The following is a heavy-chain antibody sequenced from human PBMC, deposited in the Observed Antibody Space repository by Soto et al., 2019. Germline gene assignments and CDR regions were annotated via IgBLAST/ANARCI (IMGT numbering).Heavy chain of an antibody. CDR1: GGSISSYY. CDR3: ARVYYDFWSGYSVYYYYYGMDV. CDR2: IYYSGST. Sequence: SETLSLTCTVSGGSISSYYWSWIRQPPGKGLEWIGYIYYSGSTNYNPSLKSRVTISVDTSKNQFSLKLSSVTAADTAVYYCARVYYDFWSGYSVYYYYYGMDVWGQGTTVTVSS. D-gene: IGHD3-3*01. V-gene: IGHV4-59*01. J-gene: IGHJ6*02.